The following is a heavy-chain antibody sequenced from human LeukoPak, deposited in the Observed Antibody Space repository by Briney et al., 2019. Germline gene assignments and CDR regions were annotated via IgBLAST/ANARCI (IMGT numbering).Heavy chain of an antibody. CDR2: INPNSGGT. CDR3: ARADSRLQFFASPTGIDY. D-gene: IGHD5-24*01. CDR1: GYTFTGYY. J-gene: IGHJ4*02. Sequence: ASVKVSCKASGYTFTGYYMHWMRQAPGQGLEWMGWINPNSGGTNYAQKFQGRVTMTRDTSISTAYMELSRLRSDDTAVYYCARADSRLQFFASPTGIDYWGQGTLVTVSS. V-gene: IGHV1-2*02.